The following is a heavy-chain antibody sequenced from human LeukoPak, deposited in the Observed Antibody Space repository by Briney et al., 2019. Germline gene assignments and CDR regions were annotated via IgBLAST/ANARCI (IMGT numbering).Heavy chain of an antibody. CDR2: ISGSGGST. V-gene: IGHV3-23*01. Sequence: GGSLRLSCAASGFTFSSYAMSWVRQAPGKGLEWVSAISGSGGSTYYADSVKGRFTISRDNSKNTLYLQMNSLRAEDTAVYYCARDLYGSGWYIGGMDVWGQGTTVTVSS. J-gene: IGHJ6*02. D-gene: IGHD6-13*01. CDR1: GFTFSSYA. CDR3: ARDLYGSGWYIGGMDV.